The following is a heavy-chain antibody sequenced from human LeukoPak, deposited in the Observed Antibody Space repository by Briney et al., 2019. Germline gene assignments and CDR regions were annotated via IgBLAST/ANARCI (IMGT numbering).Heavy chain of an antibody. V-gene: IGHV4-4*07. CDR3: AGTTYYDILTGYPALEY. CDR2: IYTSGST. Sequence: SETLSLTCTVSGGSISSYYWSWIRQPAGKGLEWIGRIYTSGSTNYNPSLKSRATMSVDTSKNQFSLKLSSVTAADTAVYYCAGTTYYDILTGYPALEYWGQGTLVTVSS. D-gene: IGHD3-9*01. J-gene: IGHJ4*02. CDR1: GGSISSYY.